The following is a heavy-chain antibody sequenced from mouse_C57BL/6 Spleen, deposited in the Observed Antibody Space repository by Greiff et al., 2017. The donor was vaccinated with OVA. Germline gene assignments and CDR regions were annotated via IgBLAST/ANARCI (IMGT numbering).Heavy chain of an antibody. Sequence: DVQLQESGAELVRPGASVKLSCTASGFNIKDDYMHWVKQRPEQGLEWIGWIDPENGDTEYASKFQGKATITADTSSNTAYLQLSSLTSEDTAVYYCTLLLRSYAMDYWGQGTSVTVSS. V-gene: IGHV14-4*01. CDR3: TLLLRSYAMDY. D-gene: IGHD1-1*01. CDR1: GFNIKDDY. CDR2: IDPENGDT. J-gene: IGHJ4*01.